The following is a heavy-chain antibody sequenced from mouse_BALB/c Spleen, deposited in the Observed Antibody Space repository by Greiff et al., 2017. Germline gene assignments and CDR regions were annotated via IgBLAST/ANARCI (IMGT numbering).Heavy chain of an antibody. CDR2: ISSGGSYT. Sequence: EVKLMESGGGLVKPGGSLKLSCAASGFTFSSYAMSWVRQSPEKRLEWVAEISSGGSYTYYPDTVTGRFTISRDNAKNTLYLEMSSLRSEDTAMYYCARTYYGSSDWYFDVWGAGTTVTVSS. V-gene: IGHV5-9-4*01. J-gene: IGHJ1*01. CDR1: GFTFSSYA. D-gene: IGHD1-1*01. CDR3: ARTYYGSSDWYFDV.